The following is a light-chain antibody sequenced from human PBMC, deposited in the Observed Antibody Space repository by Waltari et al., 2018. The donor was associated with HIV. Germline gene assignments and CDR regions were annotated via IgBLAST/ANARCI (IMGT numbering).Light chain of an antibody. CDR1: QSLGNN. CDR2: EAS. V-gene: IGKV3-15*01. Sequence: EVLMMQSPATLSVSLGIRVTLSCRANQSLGNNVAWYQQRPGQAPRLLVYEASTRAPDIPTRFTGSGSGTKFTLTIISLQSEDFGVYFCQQYSDWPLTFGGVTKVEI. CDR3: QQYSDWPLT. J-gene: IGKJ4*01.